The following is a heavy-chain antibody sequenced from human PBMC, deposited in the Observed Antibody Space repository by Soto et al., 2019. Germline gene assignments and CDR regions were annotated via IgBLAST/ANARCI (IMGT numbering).Heavy chain of an antibody. V-gene: IGHV4-39*01. CDR1: GGSMSSSIYY. J-gene: IGHJ6*02. Sequence: SETLSLTCTVSGGSMSSSIYYWGWIRQPPGKGLEWIGSIYYSGSTYYNPSLKSRVTISVDTSKNQFSLKLSSVTAADTAVYYCAGLGRRNYYGMDVWGQGTTVTVSS. CDR2: IYYSGST. CDR3: AGLGRRNYYGMDV.